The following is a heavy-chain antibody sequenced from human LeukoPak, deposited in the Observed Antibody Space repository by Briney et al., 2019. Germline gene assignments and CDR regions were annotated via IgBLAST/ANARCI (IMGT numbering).Heavy chain of an antibody. CDR2: IYRGGST. CDR3: ARDRGAAAGN. J-gene: IGHJ4*02. CDR1: GFTFSSSW. V-gene: IGHV3-53*01. Sequence: GGSLRLSCAASGFTFSSSWMTWVRQAPGKGLEWVSVIYRGGSTYYADSVKGRFTMSRDNSKNTVYLQMDSLRAEDTAVYYCARDRGAAAGNWGQGTLVTVSS. D-gene: IGHD6-13*01.